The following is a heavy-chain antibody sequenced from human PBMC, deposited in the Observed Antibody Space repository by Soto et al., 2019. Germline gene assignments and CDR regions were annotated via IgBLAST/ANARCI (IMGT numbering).Heavy chain of an antibody. CDR1: GGSFSGYY. Sequence: KASETLSLTCGVYGGSFSGYYWSWIRQPPGKGLEWIGEINHSGSTNYNPSLKSRVTISVDTSKNQFSLKLSSVTAADTAVYYCARRKGGSYYYYYGMDVWGQGTTVTVSS. CDR2: INHSGST. J-gene: IGHJ6*02. V-gene: IGHV4-34*01. CDR3: ARRKGGSYYYYYGMDV. D-gene: IGHD2-15*01.